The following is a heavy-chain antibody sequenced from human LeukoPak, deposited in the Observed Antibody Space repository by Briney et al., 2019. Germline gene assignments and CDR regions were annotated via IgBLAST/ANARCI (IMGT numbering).Heavy chain of an antibody. CDR1: GGTFSSYA. J-gene: IGHJ5*02. D-gene: IGHD5-18*01. Sequence: APVKVSCKASGGTFSSYAISWVRQAPGQGLEWMGGIIPIFGTANYAQKFQGRVTITADKSTSTAYMELSSLRSEDTAVYYCARTWIHEAYNWFDPWGQGTLVTVSS. CDR3: ARTWIHEAYNWFDP. CDR2: IIPIFGTA. V-gene: IGHV1-69*06.